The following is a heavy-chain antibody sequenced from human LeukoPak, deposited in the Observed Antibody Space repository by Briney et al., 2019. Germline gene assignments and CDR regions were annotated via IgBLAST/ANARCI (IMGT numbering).Heavy chain of an antibody. CDR1: GFTFSSYS. CDR2: ISYDGSNK. CDR3: ARDRGPGGLAGTYY. V-gene: IGHV3-30-3*01. Sequence: PGRSLRLSCAASGFTFSSYSMHWVRQAPGKGLEWVAVISYDGSNKYFADSVKGRFTISRDNSKNTLDLHMNSLRAEDTAVYYCARDRGPGGLAGTYYWGLGTLVTVSS. D-gene: IGHD6-19*01. J-gene: IGHJ4*02.